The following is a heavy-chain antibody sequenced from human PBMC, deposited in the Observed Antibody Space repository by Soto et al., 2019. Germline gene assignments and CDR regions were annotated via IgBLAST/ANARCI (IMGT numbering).Heavy chain of an antibody. CDR3: ARSFMVPVEYFDS. CDR2: VFYSGST. J-gene: IGHJ4*02. Sequence: SETLSLTGTVSGAAIDSHYCSWIRQPPGKGLEWIGQVFYSGSTNYNPSLKSRVTISINTSTKQFSLKLTSVSAADTAVYYCARSFMVPVEYFDSWGQGTLVPVSS. CDR1: GAAIDSHY. D-gene: IGHD3-10*01. V-gene: IGHV4-59*11.